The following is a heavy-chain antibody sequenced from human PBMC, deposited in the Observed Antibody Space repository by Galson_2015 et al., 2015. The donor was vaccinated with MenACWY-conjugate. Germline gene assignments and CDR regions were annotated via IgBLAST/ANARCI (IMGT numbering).Heavy chain of an antibody. V-gene: IGHV3-7*03. D-gene: IGHD4/OR15-4a*01. CDR2: IKDDGREK. J-gene: IGHJ4*02. Sequence: SLRLSCAASGFTLGHYWMSWVRQAPGKGLEWVATIKDDGREKYYVDSVMGRFTISRDNAENSLSLQMNSLRAEDTALYYCARPVRNRLTISVPYYFDHWGQGTQVTVSS. CDR1: GFTLGHYW. CDR3: ARPVRNRLTISVPYYFDH.